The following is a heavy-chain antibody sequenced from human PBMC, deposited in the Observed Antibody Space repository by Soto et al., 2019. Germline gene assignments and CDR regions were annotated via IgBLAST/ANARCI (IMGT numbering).Heavy chain of an antibody. D-gene: IGHD5-12*01. Sequence: SVKVSCKASGYTFTSCAMHWVRQAPGQRLEWMGGIIPVFGKAKYAQKFQGRVTITADESTSTAYMELSSLRSEDTAVYYCARWGVVATMGVYYGMDVWGQGTTVTVSS. CDR3: ARWGVVATMGVYYGMDV. J-gene: IGHJ6*02. CDR1: GYTFTSCA. CDR2: IIPVFGKA. V-gene: IGHV1-69*13.